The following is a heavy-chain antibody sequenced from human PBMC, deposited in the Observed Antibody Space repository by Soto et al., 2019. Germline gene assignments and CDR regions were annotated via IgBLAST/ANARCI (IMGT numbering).Heavy chain of an antibody. V-gene: IGHV4-59*01. CDR2: ISYSGHT. Sequence: PSETLSLTCTVSGGSISNFDWSWIRQPPGKGLEWIGYISYSGHTNYTPSLKSRVSISVDTSKNQLSLNLTSVTAADTAVYYCARAPMVLSRSYFDSWGQGTPVTVS. D-gene: IGHD2-8*01. J-gene: IGHJ4*02. CDR3: ARAPMVLSRSYFDS. CDR1: GGSISNFD.